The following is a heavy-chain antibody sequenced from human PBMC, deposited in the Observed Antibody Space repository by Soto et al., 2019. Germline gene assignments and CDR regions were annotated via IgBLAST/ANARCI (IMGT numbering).Heavy chain of an antibody. CDR2: ISSSSSYI. J-gene: IGHJ3*02. V-gene: IGHV3-21*01. CDR1: GFTFSSYS. D-gene: IGHD2-2*01. Sequence: PGGSLRLSCAASGFTFSSYSMNWVRQAPGKGLEWVSSISSSSSYIYYADSVKGRFTISRDNAKNSLYLQMNSLRAEDTAVYYCARVGGGYQLLHAFDIWGQGTMVTASS. CDR3: ARVGGGYQLLHAFDI.